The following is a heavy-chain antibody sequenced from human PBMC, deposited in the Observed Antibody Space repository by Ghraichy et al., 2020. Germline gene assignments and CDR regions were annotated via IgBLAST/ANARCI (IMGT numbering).Heavy chain of an antibody. CDR3: ARGLLLGVWFDP. J-gene: IGHJ5*02. V-gene: IGHV4-59*01. Sequence: ESLNISCTVSGGSISSYYWSWIRQPPGKGLEWIGYIYYSGSTNYNPSLKSRVTISVDTSKNQFSLKLSSVTAADTAVYYCARGLLLGVWFDPWGQGTLVTVSS. CDR2: IYYSGST. CDR1: GGSISSYY. D-gene: IGHD2-15*01.